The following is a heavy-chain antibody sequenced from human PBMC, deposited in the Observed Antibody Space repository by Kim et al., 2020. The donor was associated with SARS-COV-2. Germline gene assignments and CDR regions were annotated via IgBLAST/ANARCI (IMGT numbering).Heavy chain of an antibody. D-gene: IGHD3-9*01. CDR3: AKEKRAGYYPGGGDYYYGMDV. CDR1: GFTFSSYA. V-gene: IGHV3-23*01. J-gene: IGHJ6*02. Sequence: GGSLRLSCAASGFTFSSYAMSWVRQAPGKGLEWVSAISGSGGSTYYADSVKGRFTISRDNSKNTLYLQMNSLRAEDTAVYYCAKEKRAGYYPGGGDYYYGMDVWGQGTTVTVSS. CDR2: ISGSGGST.